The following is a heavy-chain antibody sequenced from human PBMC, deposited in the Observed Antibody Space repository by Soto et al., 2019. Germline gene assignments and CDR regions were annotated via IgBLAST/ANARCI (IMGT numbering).Heavy chain of an antibody. J-gene: IGHJ6*02. D-gene: IGHD3-16*02. CDR2: IYPGDSDT. V-gene: IGHV5-51*01. Sequence: PGESLKISCKGSGYSFTSYWIGWVRQMPGKGLEWMGIIYPGDSDTRYNPSFQGQETISADKYISTAYLKWSSLKASDNAMYYSARFPRYDYVWGSYRYTDYYYYGMDVWGQGTTVTVSS. CDR1: GYSFTSYW. CDR3: ARFPRYDYVWGSYRYTDYYYYGMDV.